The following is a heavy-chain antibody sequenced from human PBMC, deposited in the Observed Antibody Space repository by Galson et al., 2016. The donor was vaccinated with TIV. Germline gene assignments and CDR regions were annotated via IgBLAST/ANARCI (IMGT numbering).Heavy chain of an antibody. V-gene: IGHV1-2*02. D-gene: IGHD6-6*01. CDR3: AREYQLMASRLYDF. J-gene: IGHJ4*02. Sequence: SVKVSCKASGYTFIAYYLHWLRQAPGQGPEWMGWINPDSGVTEYAQKFQDRITMTRDTSLNTAYVELSRLKSDDTAIYYCAREYQLMASRLYDFWGQGTLVTVSS. CDR1: GYTFIAYY. CDR2: INPDSGVT.